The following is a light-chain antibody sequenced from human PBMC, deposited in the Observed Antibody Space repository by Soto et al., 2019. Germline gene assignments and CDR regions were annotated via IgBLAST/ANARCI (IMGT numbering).Light chain of an antibody. V-gene: IGLV2-14*01. J-gene: IGLJ1*01. CDR1: SSDVGNYNY. CDR3: SSYTSSSTYV. CDR2: DVS. Sequence: QSVLTQPASVSGSPGQSITISCTGTSSDVGNYNYVSWYQQHPGKAPKLMIHDVSNRPSGVSNRFSGSKSANTASLTISGLQAEDEAYYYCSSYTSSSTYVFGTGTKVTVL.